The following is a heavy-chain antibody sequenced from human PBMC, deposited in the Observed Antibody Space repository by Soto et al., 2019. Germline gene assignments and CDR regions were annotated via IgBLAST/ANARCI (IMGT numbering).Heavy chain of an antibody. Sequence: ASVKGSCKASGYTFTSYTLHWVRQAPGQRLEWMGWINAGNGNTKSSQNFQGRVTITRDTSASTAYMELSSLRSEDTAVYYCARDRLPGPATAERSSWFDPWGQGTLVTVAS. V-gene: IGHV1-3*01. J-gene: IGHJ5*02. CDR1: GYTFTSYT. D-gene: IGHD1-1*01. CDR2: INAGNGNT. CDR3: ARDRLPGPATAERSSWFDP.